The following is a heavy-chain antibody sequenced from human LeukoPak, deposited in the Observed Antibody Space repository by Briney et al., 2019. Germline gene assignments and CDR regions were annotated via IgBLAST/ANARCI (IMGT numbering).Heavy chain of an antibody. V-gene: IGHV3-23*01. D-gene: IGHD2-21*01. CDR3: AKDFVGGPGVGWFDP. J-gene: IGHJ5*02. Sequence: GGSLRLSCAASGFTFCRYAISWGRQAPRKGLGWVSDIIDRGGRTNYADSVKGRFTIFRDNSKNTLYMQVTRLRAEDSAVYYCAKDFVGGPGVGWFDPWGRGTLVSVSS. CDR2: IIDRGGRT. CDR1: GFTFCRYA.